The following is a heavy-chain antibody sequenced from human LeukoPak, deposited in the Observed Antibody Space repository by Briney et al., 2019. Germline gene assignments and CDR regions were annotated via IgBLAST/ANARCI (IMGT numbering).Heavy chain of an antibody. CDR3: ARYDYGDCWFDP. J-gene: IGHJ5*02. CDR2: INHSGST. D-gene: IGHD4-17*01. Sequence: SETLSLTCAVYGGSFSGYYWSWIRQPPGKGLEWIGEINHSGSTNYNPSLKSRVTISVDTSKNQFSLKLSSVTAADTALYYCARYDYGDCWFDPWGQGTLVTVSS. V-gene: IGHV4-34*01. CDR1: GGSFSGYY.